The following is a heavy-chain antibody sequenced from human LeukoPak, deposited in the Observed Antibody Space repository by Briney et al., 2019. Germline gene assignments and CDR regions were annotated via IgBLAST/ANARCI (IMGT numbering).Heavy chain of an antibody. CDR1: GYTFTGYY. J-gene: IGHJ6*02. CDR3: ARDGVEMATYYYYAMDV. D-gene: IGHD5-24*01. V-gene: IGHV1-2*02. Sequence: GASVKVSCKASGYTFTGYYMHWVRQAPGQGLEWMGWINPNSGGTNYAQKFQDRVTMTRDTSISTAYMELRSLRSDDTAVYYCARDGVEMATYYYYAMDVWGQGTTVTVSS. CDR2: INPNSGGT.